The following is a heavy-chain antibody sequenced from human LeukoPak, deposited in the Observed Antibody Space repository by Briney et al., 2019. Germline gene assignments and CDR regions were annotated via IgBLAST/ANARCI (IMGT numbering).Heavy chain of an antibody. CDR1: GFTFSSYS. CDR3: ARGMGYYYDSSGYYWYYFDY. V-gene: IGHV3-21*01. Sequence: GGSLRLSCAASGFTFSSYSMNWVRQAPGKGLEWVSSISSSSSYIYYADSVKGRFTISRDNAKNSLYLQMNSLRAEDTAVYYCARGMGYYYDSSGYYWYYFDYWGQGTLVTVSS. J-gene: IGHJ4*02. D-gene: IGHD3-22*01. CDR2: ISSSSSYI.